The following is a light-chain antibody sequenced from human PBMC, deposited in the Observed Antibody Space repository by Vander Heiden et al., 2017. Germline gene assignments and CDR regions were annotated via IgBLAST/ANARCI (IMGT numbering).Light chain of an antibody. CDR2: SDN. V-gene: IGLV1-44*01. J-gene: IGLJ1*01. CDR1: SSTIGSNT. Sequence: QSVLTQPPSASGTPGQRVTISCSGRSSTIGSNTVNWSQPLPGTAPKLLIYSDNQRPSGVPDRFSGSKSGTSASLAISGLQSEDEADYYCAAWDDSLNGYVFGTGTKVTVL. CDR3: AAWDDSLNGYV.